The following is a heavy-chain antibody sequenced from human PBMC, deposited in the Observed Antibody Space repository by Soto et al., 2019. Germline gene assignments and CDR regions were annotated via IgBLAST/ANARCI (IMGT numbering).Heavy chain of an antibody. CDR1: VGSRSGSYYY. D-gene: IGHD3-22*01. CDR2: VFYTGFT. Sequence: SETLSLTCAVSVGSRSGSYYYWGWLRQSPWKSPEWIVSVFYTGFTSYNPSLESRVSVSVDTSKNQFSLNGSGVSAADTAVYYCARCSGYYSDSSGSLPTDYYYGMDVCGQWTTVTVS. V-gene: IGHV4-39*01. CDR3: ARCSGYYSDSSGSLPTDYYYGMDV. J-gene: IGHJ6*02.